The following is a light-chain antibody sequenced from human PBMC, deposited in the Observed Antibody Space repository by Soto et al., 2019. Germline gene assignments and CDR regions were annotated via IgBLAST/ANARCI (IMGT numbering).Light chain of an antibody. CDR1: SSSIGTNT. CDR3: AAWDGSLNVVL. Sequence: QSVLTQPPSASGTPGQRVTISCSGSSSSIGTNTVNWYQQFPRSAPKLLMYSSNQRPSGVPDRFSGSKSGTSASLAISGLQSEDEADYYCAAWDGSLNVVLFGGGTKATVL. J-gene: IGLJ3*02. CDR2: SSN. V-gene: IGLV1-44*01.